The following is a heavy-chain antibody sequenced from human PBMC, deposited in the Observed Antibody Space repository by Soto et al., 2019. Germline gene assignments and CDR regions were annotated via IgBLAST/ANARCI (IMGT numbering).Heavy chain of an antibody. J-gene: IGHJ4*02. CDR3: VRDRASTTLDF. V-gene: IGHV3-33*01. D-gene: IGHD3-10*01. Sequence: VQLVESGGGVVQPGRSLRLSCAASRFTFSNHGMHWVRQAPGKGLEWVAVIWYDGSDKYYADSVKGRFTISRDNSKNTLYLQMNSLRAEDTALYYCVRDRASTTLDFWGQGTLVIVSS. CDR2: IWYDGSDK. CDR1: RFTFSNHG.